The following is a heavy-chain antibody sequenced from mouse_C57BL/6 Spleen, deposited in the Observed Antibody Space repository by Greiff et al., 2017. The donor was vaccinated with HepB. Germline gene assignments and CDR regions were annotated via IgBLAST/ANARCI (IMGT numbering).Heavy chain of an antibody. CDR2: FHPYNDDT. CDR3: AIKGFYYGSSRGFAY. J-gene: IGHJ3*01. CDR1: GYTFTTYP. D-gene: IGHD1-1*01. V-gene: IGHV1-47*01. Sequence: VQLQQSGAELVKPGASVKMSCKASGYTFTTYPIEWLKQNHGKSLEWIGNFHPYNDDTKYNEKFKGKATLTVEKSFSTVYLELSRLTSDDSAVYYCAIKGFYYGSSRGFAYWGQGTLVTVSA.